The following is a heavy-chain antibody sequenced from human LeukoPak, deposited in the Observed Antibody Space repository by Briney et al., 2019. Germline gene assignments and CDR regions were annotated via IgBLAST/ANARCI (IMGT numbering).Heavy chain of an antibody. V-gene: IGHV4-61*02. J-gene: IGHJ4*02. CDR3: AREVVRFLEWLPFDY. CDR2: IYTSGST. D-gene: IGHD3-3*01. Sequence: SQTLSLTRTVSGGSISSGSYYWSWIRQPAGKGLEWIGRIYTSGSTNYNPSLKSRVTISVDTSKNQFSLKLSSVTAADTAVYYCAREVVRFLEWLPFDYWGQGTLVTVSS. CDR1: GGSISSGSYY.